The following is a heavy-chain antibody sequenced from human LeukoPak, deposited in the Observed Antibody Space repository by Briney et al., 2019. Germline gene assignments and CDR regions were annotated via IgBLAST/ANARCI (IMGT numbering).Heavy chain of an antibody. V-gene: IGHV4-59*08. CDR1: GGSISSYY. Sequence: SETLSLTCTVSGGSISSYYWSWIRQPPGKGLEWIGYIYYSGSTNYNPSLKSRVTISVDTSKNQFSLKLSSVTAAGTAVYYCARRGPRQQPYYMDVWGKGTTVTVSS. CDR2: IYYSGST. CDR3: ARRGPRQQPYYMDV. J-gene: IGHJ6*03. D-gene: IGHD6-13*01.